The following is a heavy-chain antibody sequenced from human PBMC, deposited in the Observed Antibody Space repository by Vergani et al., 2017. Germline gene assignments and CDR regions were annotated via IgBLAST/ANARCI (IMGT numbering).Heavy chain of an antibody. CDR3: ARVNTKTNGHLYYYYYMDV. CDR2: IDHTGRP. Sequence: QVQLQQWGGGLLKPSETLSLTCVVNGGSFTSYYWTWIRQSLGEGLDWVGDIDHTGRPDYNPSLKSRLTMSVDKSRNQFSLTLNSMTATDTAIYFCARVNTKTNGHLYYYYYMDVWGQGTTVTVS. J-gene: IGHJ6*03. D-gene: IGHD2-8*01. V-gene: IGHV4-34*01. CDR1: GGSFTSYY.